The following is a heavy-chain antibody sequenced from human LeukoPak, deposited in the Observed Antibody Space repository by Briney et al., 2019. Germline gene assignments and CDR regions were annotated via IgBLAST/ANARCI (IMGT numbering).Heavy chain of an antibody. D-gene: IGHD2-2*01. CDR2: IYYTGST. V-gene: IGHV4-39*07. Sequence: SETLSLTCSVSGGSISYYWVWIRQPPGKGLEWIGSIYYTGSTYYNPSLKSRVTLSLDTSKNQFSLKLSSVTAADTAVYYCARDRGGYCSSTSCPPTLRYYFDYWGQGTLVTVSS. CDR3: ARDRGGYCSSTSCPPTLRYYFDY. CDR1: GGSISYY. J-gene: IGHJ4*02.